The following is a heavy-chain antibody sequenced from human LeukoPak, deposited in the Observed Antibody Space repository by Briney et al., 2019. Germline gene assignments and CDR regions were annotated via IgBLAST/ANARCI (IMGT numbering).Heavy chain of an antibody. D-gene: IGHD6-13*01. V-gene: IGHV3-11*06. J-gene: IGHJ4*02. CDR3: ARRHSSSSYFDY. Sequence: PGGSLRLSCAASGFTFSDYYMSWVRQAPGKGLEWVSYISSSSSYTNYADSVKGRFTISRDNAKNSLYLQMNSLRAEDTAVYYCARRHSSSSYFDYWGQGTLVTVSS. CDR2: ISSSSSYT. CDR1: GFTFSDYY.